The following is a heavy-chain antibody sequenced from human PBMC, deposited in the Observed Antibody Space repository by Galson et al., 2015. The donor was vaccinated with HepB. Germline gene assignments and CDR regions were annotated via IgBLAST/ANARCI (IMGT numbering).Heavy chain of an antibody. Sequence: PALVKPTQTLTLTCTFSGFSLSTSGVGVGWIRQPPGKALEWLALIYWDDDKRYSPSLKSRLTITKDTSKNQVVLTMTNMDPVDTATYYCAHRRVAVAGTRMVFDYWGQGTLVTVSS. V-gene: IGHV2-5*02. CDR1: GFSLSTSGVG. CDR3: AHRRVAVAGTRMVFDY. CDR2: IYWDDDK. J-gene: IGHJ4*02. D-gene: IGHD6-19*01.